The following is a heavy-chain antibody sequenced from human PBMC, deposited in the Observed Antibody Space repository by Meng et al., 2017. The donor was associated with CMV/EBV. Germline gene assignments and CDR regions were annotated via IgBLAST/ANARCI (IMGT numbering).Heavy chain of an antibody. CDR2: IYTSGST. D-gene: IGHD6-13*01. Sequence: SETLSLTCTVSGGSISSYYWSWIRQPAGKGLEWIGRIYTSGSTNYNPSLKSRVTISVDTSKNQFSLKLSSVTAADTAVYYCARDHSSSWSLDYWGQGTLVTVSS. CDR1: GGSISSYY. V-gene: IGHV4-4*07. CDR3: ARDHSSSWSLDY. J-gene: IGHJ4*02.